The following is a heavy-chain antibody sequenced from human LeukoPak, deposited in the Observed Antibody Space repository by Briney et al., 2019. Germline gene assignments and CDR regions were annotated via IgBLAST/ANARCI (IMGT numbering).Heavy chain of an antibody. CDR3: ARSDSSGYLTFFDY. D-gene: IGHD3-22*01. Sequence: ASVKVSCKASGYTFTSYGISWVRQAPGRGLEWTGWISAYNGNTNYAQKLQGRVTMTTDTSTSTAYMELKSLRSDDTAVYYCARSDSSGYLTFFDYWGQGTLVTVSS. V-gene: IGHV1-18*01. J-gene: IGHJ4*02. CDR1: GYTFTSYG. CDR2: ISAYNGNT.